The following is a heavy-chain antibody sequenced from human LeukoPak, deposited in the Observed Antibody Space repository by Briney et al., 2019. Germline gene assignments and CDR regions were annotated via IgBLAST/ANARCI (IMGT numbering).Heavy chain of an antibody. D-gene: IGHD4-23*01. CDR3: ARVLRRFGYFDY. CDR2: INPSGGST. Sequence: ASVKVSCKASGYTFTSYYMHWVRQAPGQGLKWMGIINPSGGSTSYAQKFQGRVTMTRDTSTSTVYVELSSLRSEDTAVYYCARVLRRFGYFDYWGLGTLVTVSS. J-gene: IGHJ4*02. V-gene: IGHV1-46*01. CDR1: GYTFTSYY.